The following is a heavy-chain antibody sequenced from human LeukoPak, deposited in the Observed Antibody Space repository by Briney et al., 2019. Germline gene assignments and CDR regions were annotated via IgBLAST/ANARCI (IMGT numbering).Heavy chain of an antibody. CDR1: GGSFSGYY. J-gene: IGHJ3*02. D-gene: IGHD3-22*01. CDR3: ARNRMPDYYDSSGPEGRAFDI. V-gene: IGHV4-34*01. CDR2: INHSGST. Sequence: SETLSLTCAVYGGSFSGYYWSWIRQPPGKGLEWIGEINHSGSTNYNPSLKSRVTISVGTSKNQFSLKLSSVTAADTAVYYCARNRMPDYYDSSGPEGRAFDIWGQGTMVTVSS.